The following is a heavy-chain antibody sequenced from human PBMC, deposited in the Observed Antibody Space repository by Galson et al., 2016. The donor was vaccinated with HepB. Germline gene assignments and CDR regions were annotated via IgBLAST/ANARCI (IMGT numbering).Heavy chain of an antibody. D-gene: IGHD2-15*01. CDR3: ARGAGSGTSWFDP. V-gene: IGHV4-39*01. CDR2: INYRGSA. Sequence: TLSLTCTVSGGSVSSSSYYWGWIRQPPGKGLEWIASINYRGSAYYNLSLRSRVTISVDTSKNQFSLKLTSVTAADTAVYYCARGAGSGTSWFDPWGQGTLVTASS. J-gene: IGHJ5*02. CDR1: GGSVSSSSYY.